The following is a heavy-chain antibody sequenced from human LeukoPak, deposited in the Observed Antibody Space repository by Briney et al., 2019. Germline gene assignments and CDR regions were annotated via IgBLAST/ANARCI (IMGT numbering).Heavy chain of an antibody. CDR3: ASGGYSYGYVVFDY. V-gene: IGHV4-59*12. Sequence: SETLSLTCTVSGGSISSYYWSWIRQPPGKGLEWIGNIHYSGSSVYNPSLKSRGTISIDTSRRQFFLKLNSVTAADTAVYYCASGGYSYGYVVFDYWGQGTLVTVSS. J-gene: IGHJ4*02. CDR2: IHYSGSS. D-gene: IGHD5-18*01. CDR1: GGSISSYY.